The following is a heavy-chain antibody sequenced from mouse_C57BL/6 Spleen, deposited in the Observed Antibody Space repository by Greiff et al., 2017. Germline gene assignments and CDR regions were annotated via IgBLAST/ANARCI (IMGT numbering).Heavy chain of an antibody. CDR3: ARPPNWAYFDY. CDR1: GYSITSGYY. Sequence: EVQLQQSGPGLVKPSQSLSLTCSVTGYSITSGYYWNWIRQFPGNKLEWMGYISYDGSNNYNPSLKNRISITRDTSKNQFYLKLNSVTTEDTATYYCARPPNWAYFDYWGQGTTLTVSS. CDR2: ISYDGSN. D-gene: IGHD4-1*02. V-gene: IGHV3-6*01. J-gene: IGHJ2*01.